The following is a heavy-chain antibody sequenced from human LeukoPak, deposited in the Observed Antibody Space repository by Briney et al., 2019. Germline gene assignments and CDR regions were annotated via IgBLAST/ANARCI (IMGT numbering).Heavy chain of an antibody. V-gene: IGHV4-39*07. CDR3: ARGTYYYYGMDV. Sequence: SETLSLTCTVSGGSISSSSYYWGWIRQPPGKGLEWIGSIYYSGSTNYNPSLKSRVTISVDTSKNQFSLKLSSVTAADTAVYYCARGTYYYYGMDVWGQGTTVTVSS. CDR2: IYYSGST. CDR1: GGSISSSSYY. J-gene: IGHJ6*02.